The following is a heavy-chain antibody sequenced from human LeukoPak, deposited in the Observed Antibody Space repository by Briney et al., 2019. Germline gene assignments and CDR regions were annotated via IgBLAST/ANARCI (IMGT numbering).Heavy chain of an antibody. CDR2: ITSRGEST. V-gene: IGHV3-23*01. J-gene: IGHJ4*02. CDR3: ARDRPNYYGSDGHYSRRDGDY. D-gene: IGHD3-22*01. CDR1: GFTFSIYA. Sequence: QPGGSLRLSCAASGFTFSIYAMSWVRQAPGKGLQWVSSITSRGESTWYVDSVKGRFTITRDNSENTLYLQMHSLRAEDTAVYYCARDRPNYYGSDGHYSRRDGDYWGRGTLVSVSS.